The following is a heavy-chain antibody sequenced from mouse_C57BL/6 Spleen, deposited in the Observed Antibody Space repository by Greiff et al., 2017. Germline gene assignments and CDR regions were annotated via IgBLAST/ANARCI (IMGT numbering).Heavy chain of an antibody. Sequence: VQLQESGPGLVKPSQSLSLTCSVTGYSITSGYYWNWIRQFPGNKLEWMGYISYDGSNNYNPSLKNRTTVTRDTSKNQFFLKLNTVTTEDTATYDCARQTTVKYFDVWGTGTTVTVSS. V-gene: IGHV3-6*01. CDR3: ARQTTVKYFDV. CDR2: ISYDGSN. D-gene: IGHD1-1*01. CDR1: GYSITSGYY. J-gene: IGHJ1*03.